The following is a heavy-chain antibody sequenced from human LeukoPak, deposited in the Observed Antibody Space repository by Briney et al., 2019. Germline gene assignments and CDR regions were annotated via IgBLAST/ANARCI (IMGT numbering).Heavy chain of an antibody. CDR2: MNPNNGNT. Sequence: ASVKVSCKASGYTFTSYDINWVRQATGQGLEWMGYMNPNNGNTGYAQKFQGRVTMTRHASISTAYMELSSLTSEDTAVYYCTRGLWEIENWGQGTLVTVSS. D-gene: IGHD3-16*01. J-gene: IGHJ4*02. CDR1: GYTFTSYD. CDR3: TRGLWEIEN. V-gene: IGHV1-8*01.